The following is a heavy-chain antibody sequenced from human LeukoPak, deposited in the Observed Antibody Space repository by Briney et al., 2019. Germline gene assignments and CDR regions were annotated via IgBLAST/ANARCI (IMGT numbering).Heavy chain of an antibody. CDR2: ISAYNGNT. Sequence: ASVKVSCKASGYTFTNYGISWVRQAPGQGLEWMGWISAYNGNTNYAQKLQGRVTMTTDTSTSTAYMELRSLRSDDTAVYYCARDGYCSSTSCPLDPYYYYYMDVWGKGTTVTVSS. V-gene: IGHV1-18*01. CDR1: GYTFTNYG. J-gene: IGHJ6*03. CDR3: ARDGYCSSTSCPLDPYYYYYMDV. D-gene: IGHD2-2*01.